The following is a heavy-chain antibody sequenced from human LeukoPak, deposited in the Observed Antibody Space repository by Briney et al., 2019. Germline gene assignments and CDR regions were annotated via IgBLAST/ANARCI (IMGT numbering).Heavy chain of an antibody. Sequence: SETLSLTCAVYGGSFSGYYWSWIRQPPGKGLEWIGEINHSGSTNYNPSLKSRVTISVDTSKNQFSLKLSSVTAADTAVYYCARIKQLVDFDYWGQGTLVTVSS. D-gene: IGHD6-6*01. CDR1: GGSFSGYY. J-gene: IGHJ4*02. CDR3: ARIKQLVDFDY. V-gene: IGHV4-34*01. CDR2: INHSGST.